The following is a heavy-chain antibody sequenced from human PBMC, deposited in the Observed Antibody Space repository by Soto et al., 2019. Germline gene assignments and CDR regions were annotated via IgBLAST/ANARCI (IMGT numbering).Heavy chain of an antibody. V-gene: IGHV3-23*01. D-gene: IGHD3-3*01. J-gene: IGHJ6*02. CDR3: ALSIWSGYPFGMDV. Sequence: GGSLRLSCVASGLTLSNYVMTWVRQAPGEGLEWVSSITGSGDSINYADSVKGRFIISRDKSENTLYLRMTRLRAEDTAVYYCALSIWSGYPFGMDVWGQGATVTVSS. CDR2: ITGSGDSI. CDR1: GLTLSNYV.